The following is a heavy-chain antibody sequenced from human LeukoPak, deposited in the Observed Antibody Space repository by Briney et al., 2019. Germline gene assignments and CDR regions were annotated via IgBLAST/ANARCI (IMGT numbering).Heavy chain of an antibody. V-gene: IGHV4-4*07. CDR2: IYTSGST. Sequence: SETLSLTCTVSGGSISSYYWSWIRQPAGKGLEWIGRIYTSGSTNYNPSLKSRVTMSVDTSKNQFSLKLSSVTAADTAVYYCATEATISGSFDYWGQGTLVTVSS. CDR1: GGSISSYY. J-gene: IGHJ4*02. CDR3: ATEATISGSFDY. D-gene: IGHD5-12*01.